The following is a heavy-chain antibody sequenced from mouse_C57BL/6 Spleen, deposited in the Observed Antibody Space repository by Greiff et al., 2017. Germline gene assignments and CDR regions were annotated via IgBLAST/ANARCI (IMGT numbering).Heavy chain of an antibody. J-gene: IGHJ3*01. CDR1: GYTFTSYW. V-gene: IGHV1-52*01. D-gene: IGHD2-5*01. CDR2: IDPSDSET. CDR3: ARDYSNYVFAY. Sequence: VQLQQPGAELVRPGSSVKLSCKASGYTFTSYWMHWVKQRPIQGLEWIGNIDPSDSETHYNQKFKDKATLTVDKSSSTAYMQRSSLTSEDSAVYYCARDYSNYVFAYWGQGTLVTVSA.